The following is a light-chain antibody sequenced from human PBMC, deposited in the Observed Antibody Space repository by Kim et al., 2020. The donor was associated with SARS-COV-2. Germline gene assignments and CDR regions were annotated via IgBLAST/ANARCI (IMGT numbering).Light chain of an antibody. CDR1: QRIYSH. V-gene: IGKV1-39*01. Sequence: ASAVDRVTITCLTTQRIYSHLNWYPQKPGRAPKLLIFAASTVHGGVPSRVSGSGSETDFTLTIRSLQPEDFATYFCQQSYITPFTFGPGTKVDIK. CDR2: AAS. CDR3: QQSYITPFT. J-gene: IGKJ3*01.